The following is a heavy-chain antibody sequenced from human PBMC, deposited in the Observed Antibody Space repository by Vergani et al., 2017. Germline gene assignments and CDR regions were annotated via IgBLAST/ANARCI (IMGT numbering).Heavy chain of an antibody. D-gene: IGHD1-1*01. V-gene: IGHV4-30-4*01. Sequence: QVQLQESGPGLVKPSQTLPLTCTVSGGSISSGDYYWSWIRQPPGKGLEWIGYIYYSGSTYYNPSLKSRVTISVDTSKNQFSLKLSSVTAADTAVYYCARXRTDQDYYYYYMDVWGKGTTVTVSS. CDR2: IYYSGST. J-gene: IGHJ6*03. CDR1: GGSISSGDYY. CDR3: ARXRTDQDYYYYYMDV.